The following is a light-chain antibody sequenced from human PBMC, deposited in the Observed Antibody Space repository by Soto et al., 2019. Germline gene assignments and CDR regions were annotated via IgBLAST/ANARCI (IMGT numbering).Light chain of an antibody. V-gene: IGLV2-14*01. Sequence: QSALTQAASASGSPGQSITISCSGTSSDVGAYDFVSWYQQHPGKAPKLMIFQVSNRPSGVSSRFSGSKSGNTASLTISGLPDEDAAYYYRASHTTLGSWVFGGGTKLTVL. CDR3: ASHTTLGSWV. CDR1: SSDVGAYDF. J-gene: IGLJ3*02. CDR2: QVS.